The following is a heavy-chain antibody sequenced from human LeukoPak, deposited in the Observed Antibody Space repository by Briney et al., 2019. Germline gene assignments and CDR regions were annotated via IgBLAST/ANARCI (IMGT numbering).Heavy chain of an antibody. D-gene: IGHD3-16*02. CDR1: GFTFSNVA. Sequence: GGCLRLSCAASGFTFSNVAMNWGRGAPGKGGGWGGRIKSKTDGGTTDYAAPVKGGFTISRAGSKNRLYLQLNRLKPPDTAVYYCTTYSPSFAQLFLSYQEIDYWGQGTPVTLSS. CDR3: TTYSPSFAQLFLSYQEIDY. J-gene: IGHJ4*02. CDR2: IKSKTDGGTT. V-gene: IGHV3-15*07.